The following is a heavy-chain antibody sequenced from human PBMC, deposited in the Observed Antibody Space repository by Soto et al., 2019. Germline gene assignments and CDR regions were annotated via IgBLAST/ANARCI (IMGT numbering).Heavy chain of an antibody. J-gene: IGHJ5*02. CDR3: ARDRPVPSSKVAWFDP. V-gene: IGHV1-69*01. CDR1: GGTFSSYA. Sequence: QVQLVQSGAEVKKPGSSVKVSCKASGGTFSSYAISWVRQDPGQGLEWMGGIIPIFGTANYAQKFQGRVTITADESTSTAYMELSSLRSEDTAVYYCARDRPVPSSKVAWFDPWGQGTLVPVSS. CDR2: IIPIFGTA. D-gene: IGHD4-4*01.